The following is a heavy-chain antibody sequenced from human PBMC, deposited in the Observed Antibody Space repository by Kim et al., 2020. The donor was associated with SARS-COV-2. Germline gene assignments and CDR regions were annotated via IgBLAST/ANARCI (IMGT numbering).Heavy chain of an antibody. J-gene: IGHJ4*02. CDR3: ARILGGLFDY. CDR1: GFTFSSYA. D-gene: IGHD2-15*01. Sequence: GGSLRLSCAASGFTFSSYAMHWVRQAPGKGLEWVAVISYDGSNKYYADSVKGRFTISRDNSKNTLYLQMNSRRAEDTAVYYCARILGGLFDYWGQGTLVTVSS. CDR2: ISYDGSNK. V-gene: IGHV3-30*04.